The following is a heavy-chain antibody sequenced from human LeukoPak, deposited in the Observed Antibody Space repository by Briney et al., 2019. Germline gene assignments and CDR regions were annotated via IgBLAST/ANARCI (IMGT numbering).Heavy chain of an antibody. D-gene: IGHD5/OR15-5a*01. J-gene: IGHJ4*02. Sequence: SQTLLLTSTVSGGSISSGDYYWRWIRQPPGKVLVWIGYNYYSGSTYYNPSLRSRVTISVDTSKNQFSLKLSSVTAADTAVYYCARASVYGDYDYWGQGTLVTVSS. CDR2: NYYSGST. CDR3: ARASVYGDYDY. V-gene: IGHV4-30-4*01. CDR1: GGSISSGDYY.